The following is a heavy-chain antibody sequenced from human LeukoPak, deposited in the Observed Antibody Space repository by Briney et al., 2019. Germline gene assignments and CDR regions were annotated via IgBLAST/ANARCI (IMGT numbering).Heavy chain of an antibody. CDR3: AKDDNHGSGSPFDY. V-gene: IGHV3-23*01. Sequence: GGSLRLSCAASGFTFSSYAMSWVRQAPGKGLEWVSAISGSGGSTYYADSVKGRFTISRDDSKNTLYLQMNSLRAEDTAVYYCAKDDNHGSGSPFDYWGQGTLVTVSS. D-gene: IGHD3-10*01. CDR1: GFTFSSYA. J-gene: IGHJ4*02. CDR2: ISGSGGST.